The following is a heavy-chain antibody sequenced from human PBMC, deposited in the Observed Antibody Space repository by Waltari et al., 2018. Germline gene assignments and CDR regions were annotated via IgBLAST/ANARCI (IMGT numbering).Heavy chain of an antibody. CDR2: IYYSGST. Sequence: QVQLQESGPGLVKPSETLSLTCTVSGGSISSYYWSWIRQPPGKGLEWIGYIYYSGSTNYNPSLKSRVTISVDTSKNQFSLKLSSVTAADTAVYYCASWAYCSSTSCAPVPDYWGQGTLVTVSS. CDR1: GGSISSYY. D-gene: IGHD2-2*01. CDR3: ASWAYCSSTSCAPVPDY. V-gene: IGHV4-59*01. J-gene: IGHJ4*02.